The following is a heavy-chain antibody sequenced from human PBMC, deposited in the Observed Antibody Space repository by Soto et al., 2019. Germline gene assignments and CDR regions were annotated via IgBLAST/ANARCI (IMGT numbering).Heavy chain of an antibody. V-gene: IGHV3-30*18. J-gene: IGHJ5*02. CDR2: ISYDGSNK. D-gene: IGHD1-26*01. CDR3: AKGPKLELQPPFDP. Sequence: HPGGSLRLSCAASGFTFSSYGMHWVRQAPGKGLEWVAVISYDGSNKYYADSVKGRFTISRDNSKNTLYLQMNSLRAEDTAVYYCAKGPKLELQPPFDPWGQGTLVTVSS. CDR1: GFTFSSYG.